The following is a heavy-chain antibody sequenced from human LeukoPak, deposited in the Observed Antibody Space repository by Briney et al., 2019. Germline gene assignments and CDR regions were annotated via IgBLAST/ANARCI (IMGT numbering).Heavy chain of an antibody. J-gene: IGHJ4*02. Sequence: ETLSLTCTVSGGSISSYYWSWVRQAPGKGLEWVSGISGSGGSTYYADSVKGRFTISRDNSKNTLYLQMNSLRAEDTAVYYCAKGYCRGISCYSDYWGQGTLVTVSS. CDR1: GGSISSYY. CDR2: ISGSGGST. D-gene: IGHD2-2*02. CDR3: AKGYCRGISCYSDY. V-gene: IGHV3-23*01.